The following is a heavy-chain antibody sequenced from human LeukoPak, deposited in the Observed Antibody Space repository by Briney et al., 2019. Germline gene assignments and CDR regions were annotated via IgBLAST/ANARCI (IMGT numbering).Heavy chain of an antibody. V-gene: IGHV4-59*01. J-gene: IGHJ6*04. CDR1: GCSISGYY. CDR2: IYYSGST. D-gene: IGHD6-19*01. Sequence: SETLSLTCTVSGCSISGYYWSWIRQPPGKGLEWLGYIYYSGSTNSNASLKSRVTISVDMSKNQFSLRMSSVTAADTAVYYCARGGIAVSVESYYFYHVDVWGKGTTVTVSS. CDR3: ARGGIAVSVESYYFYHVDV.